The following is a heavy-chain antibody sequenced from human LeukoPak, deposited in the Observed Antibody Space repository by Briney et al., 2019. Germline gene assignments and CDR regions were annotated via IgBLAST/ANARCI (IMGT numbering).Heavy chain of an antibody. J-gene: IGHJ6*03. CDR3: ARVASTAIGGVLSWGPEKWAHYYMDV. CDR1: GGPFSDFH. V-gene: IGHV4-34*01. D-gene: IGHD3-16*01. CDR2: SSHSGET. Sequence: PSETLSLTCGVDGGPFSDFHWSWIRQPPGKGLEWIWESSHSGETNYNPSLKSRVTISLDTSKKQISLMVNSVTAADTAVYYCARVASTAIGGVLSWGPEKWAHYYMDVWGKGTTVTVSS.